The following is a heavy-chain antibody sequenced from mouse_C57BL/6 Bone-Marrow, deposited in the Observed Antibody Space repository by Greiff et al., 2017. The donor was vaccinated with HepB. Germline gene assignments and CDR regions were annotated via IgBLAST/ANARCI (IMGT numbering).Heavy chain of an antibody. J-gene: IGHJ1*03. CDR1: GYTFTDYN. CDR3: ERHCSSSYWYFDV. D-gene: IGHD1-1*01. V-gene: IGHV1-18*01. Sequence: VQLQQPGPELVKPGASVKIPCKASGYTFTDYNMDWVKQSHGRSLGWIGDINPNNGGTIYNQKFKGKATLTVDKSYSTAYMELSSLTSEDTAVYYCERHCSSSYWYFDVWGTGTTVTVAS. CDR2: INPNNGGT.